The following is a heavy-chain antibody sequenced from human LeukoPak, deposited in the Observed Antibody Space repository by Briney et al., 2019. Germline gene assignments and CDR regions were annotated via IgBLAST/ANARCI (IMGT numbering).Heavy chain of an antibody. Sequence: SQTLSLTCTVSGGSISSGSYCWSWIRQPAGQGLEYIGRMYTSGSTNYNPSLKSRVTISVDTSKNQFSLKLSSVTAAGTAVYYCARGYDGSGYYFRNWYFDLWGRGTLVTVSS. D-gene: IGHD3-22*01. V-gene: IGHV4-61*02. CDR1: GGSISSGSYC. CDR3: ARGYDGSGYYFRNWYFDL. CDR2: MYTSGST. J-gene: IGHJ2*01.